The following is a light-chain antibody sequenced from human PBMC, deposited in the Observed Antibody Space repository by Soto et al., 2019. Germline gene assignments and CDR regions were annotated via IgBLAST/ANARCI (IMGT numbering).Light chain of an antibody. CDR3: QQSFSFPVT. CDR1: QTITRY. Sequence: DIQMTQSPSSLSASVGDRVTITWRANQTITRYLNWYQQKPGTAPKLLIYAASSLQEGVPSRFRDSGSGTDFTLTISNLQPEYFAAYSCQQSFSFPVTFGQGTKLEIK. V-gene: IGKV1-39*01. CDR2: AAS. J-gene: IGKJ2*01.